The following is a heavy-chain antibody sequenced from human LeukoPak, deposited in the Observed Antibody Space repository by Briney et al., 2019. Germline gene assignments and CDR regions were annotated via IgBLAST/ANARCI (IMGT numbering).Heavy chain of an antibody. Sequence: SGGSLRLSCAASGFTFSSYWMHWVRQAPGKGLVWVSRINTDGSSTSYADSVKGRFTISRDNAKNTLYLQMNSLRAEDTAVYYCVAPEPPYHYYGMDVWGQGTTVTVSS. J-gene: IGHJ6*02. CDR1: GFTFSSYW. D-gene: IGHD1-14*01. CDR3: VAPEPPYHYYGMDV. CDR2: INTDGSST. V-gene: IGHV3-74*01.